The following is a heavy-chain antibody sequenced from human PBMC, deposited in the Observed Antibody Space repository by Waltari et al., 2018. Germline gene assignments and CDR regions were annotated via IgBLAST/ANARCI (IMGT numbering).Heavy chain of an antibody. D-gene: IGHD6-13*01. CDR2: INHSGST. Sequence: QVPLQQWGAGLLKPSETLSLTCAVYGGSFSGYYWSWIRQPPGKGLEWIGEINHSGSTNYNPSLKSRVTISVDTSKNQFALKLSSVTAADTAVYYCARKPRSWYPYYFDYWGQGTLVTVSS. CDR3: ARKPRSWYPYYFDY. V-gene: IGHV4-34*01. CDR1: GGSFSGYY. J-gene: IGHJ4*02.